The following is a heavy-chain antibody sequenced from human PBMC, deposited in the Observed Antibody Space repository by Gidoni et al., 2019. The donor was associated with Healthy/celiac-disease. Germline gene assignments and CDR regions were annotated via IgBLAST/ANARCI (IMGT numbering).Heavy chain of an antibody. CDR2: IYYSGST. CDR1: GGSISSSSYY. V-gene: IGHV4-39*01. Sequence: QLQLQESGPGLVKPSETLSLTCTVSGGSISSSSYYWGWIRQPPGKGLEWIGSIYYSGSTYYNPSLKSRVTISVDTSKNQFSLKLSSVTAADTAVYYCASLFKRGRYWFDPWGQGTLVTVSS. D-gene: IGHD3-16*02. CDR3: ASLFKRGRYWFDP. J-gene: IGHJ5*02.